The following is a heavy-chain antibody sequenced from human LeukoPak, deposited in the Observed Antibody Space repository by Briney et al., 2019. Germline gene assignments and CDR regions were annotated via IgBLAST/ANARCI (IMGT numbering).Heavy chain of an antibody. CDR3: ASSGGYYYGSGSYAMAY. V-gene: IGHV1-8*01. CDR1: GYTFTSYD. J-gene: IGHJ4*02. CDR2: MNPNSGNT. Sequence: ASVKVSCKASGYTFTSYDINWVRQATGQGLEWMGWMNPNSGNTGYAQKFQGRVTMTRSTSISTAYMELSSLRSEDTAVYYCASSGGYYYGSGSYAMAYWGQGTLVTVSS. D-gene: IGHD3-10*01.